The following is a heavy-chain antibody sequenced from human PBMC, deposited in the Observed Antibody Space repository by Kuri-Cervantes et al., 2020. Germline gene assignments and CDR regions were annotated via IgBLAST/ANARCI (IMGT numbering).Heavy chain of an antibody. Sequence: GGSLRLSCAASGFTFSDYYMSWIRQAPGKGLEWVSSISSSSSYIYYADSVKGRFTISRDNAKNSLYLQMNSLRAEDTAVYYCARDEWELLNYWGRGTLVTVSS. CDR3: ARDEWELLNY. J-gene: IGHJ4*02. CDR1: GFTFSDYY. CDR2: ISSSSSYI. D-gene: IGHD1-26*01. V-gene: IGHV3-11*05.